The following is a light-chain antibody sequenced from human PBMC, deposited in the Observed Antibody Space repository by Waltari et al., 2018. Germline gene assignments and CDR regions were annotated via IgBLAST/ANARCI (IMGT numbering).Light chain of an antibody. V-gene: IGKV1-39*01. J-gene: IGKJ2*01. CDR3: QQSYTMGYT. CDR2: AAS. Sequence: DIQMTQSPSSLSASVGDRVTITCRESQTVSDYLNWYQKQPGKAPKLLIYAASRLQRGVPSRFSGSGSGTDFTLSISSLQPEDFATYYCQQSYTMGYTFGQGTKLEIK. CDR1: QTVSDY.